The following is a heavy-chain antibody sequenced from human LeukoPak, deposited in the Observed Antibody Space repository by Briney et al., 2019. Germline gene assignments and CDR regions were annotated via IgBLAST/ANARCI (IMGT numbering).Heavy chain of an antibody. CDR1: GFTFSSYA. J-gene: IGHJ6*02. D-gene: IGHD6-13*01. CDR3: AKVGQSSSWNYYYYGIDI. Sequence: GGSLRLSCAASGFTFSSYAMHWVRQAPGKGLEWVAAILYDGSHKYYADSVRGRFTISRDNSKNTLYLDMNSLRVEDTAVYYCAKVGQSSSWNYYYYGIDIWGQGTSVTVSS. V-gene: IGHV3-30*02. CDR2: ILYDGSHK.